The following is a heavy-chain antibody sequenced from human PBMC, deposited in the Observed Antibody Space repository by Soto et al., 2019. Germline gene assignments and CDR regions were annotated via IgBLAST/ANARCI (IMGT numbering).Heavy chain of an antibody. CDR2: ISFSGAT. V-gene: IGHV4-59*01. CDR3: AGSKNRGVSFDY. CDR1: GVSITSYF. D-gene: IGHD3-10*01. J-gene: IGHJ4*02. Sequence: SETLSLTCTVSGVSITSYFWSWIRQTPGKGLDWIGSISFSGATYSNPSLKGRAALSVDTSENHLSLTLNSVTAADTALYYCAGSKNRGVSFDYWGQGALVTVSS.